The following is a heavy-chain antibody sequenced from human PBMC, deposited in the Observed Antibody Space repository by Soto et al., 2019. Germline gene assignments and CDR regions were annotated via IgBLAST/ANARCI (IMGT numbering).Heavy chain of an antibody. V-gene: IGHV1-8*01. Sequence: QVQLVQSGAEVKQPGASVKISCKASGYTFTTYDINWGRQATGQGLEWMGWMNPNNDKTGYAQKLQGRVTMTRDTSISTVYWELSSVRYEDTAVYYCARRKEGSGPIYFDYWGQGTLVTVSS. J-gene: IGHJ4*02. CDR3: ARRKEGSGPIYFDY. CDR1: GYTFTTYD. CDR2: MNPNNDKT.